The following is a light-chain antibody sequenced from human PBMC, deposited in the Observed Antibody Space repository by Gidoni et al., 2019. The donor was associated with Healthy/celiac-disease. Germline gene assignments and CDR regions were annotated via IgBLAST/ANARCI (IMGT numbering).Light chain of an antibody. CDR3: QQRSNWPLT. Sequence: EIVFTQSPSTLSLSPGQRATLSCRASQSVSSYLAWYQQKPGQAPRLLIYDASNRATAIPARFSGSGSATDFTLTISSLEPEDFAVYYCQQRSNWPLTFGGGTKVEIK. CDR2: DAS. J-gene: IGKJ4*01. V-gene: IGKV3-11*01. CDR1: QSVSSY.